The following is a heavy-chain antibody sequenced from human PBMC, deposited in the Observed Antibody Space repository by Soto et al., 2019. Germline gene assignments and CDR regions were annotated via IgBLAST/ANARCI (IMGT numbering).Heavy chain of an antibody. CDR1: GGSFSGYY. CDR2: INHSGST. J-gene: IGHJ4*02. D-gene: IGHD1-1*01. V-gene: IGHV4-34*01. Sequence: SETLSLTCAVYGGSFSGYYWSWIRQPPGKGLEWIGEINHSGSTNYNPSLKSRVTISVDTSKNQFSLKLSSVTAADTAVYYCARGWVRDLLESHYFDYWGQGTLVTVSS. CDR3: ARGWVRDLLESHYFDY.